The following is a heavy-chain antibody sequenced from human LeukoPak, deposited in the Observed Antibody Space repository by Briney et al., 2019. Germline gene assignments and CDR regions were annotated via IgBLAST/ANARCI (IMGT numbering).Heavy chain of an antibody. CDR1: GFTFSSYS. CDR3: ARVAAVAGENDY. V-gene: IGHV3-21*01. D-gene: IGHD6-19*01. Sequence: GGSLRLSCAASGFTFSSYSMNWVRQAPGKGLEWVSSISSSSSYIYYADSVKGRFTISRDNAKNSLYLQMNSLRAEDTAVYYCARVAAVAGENDYWGQGTLVTVSS. CDR2: ISSSSSYI. J-gene: IGHJ4*02.